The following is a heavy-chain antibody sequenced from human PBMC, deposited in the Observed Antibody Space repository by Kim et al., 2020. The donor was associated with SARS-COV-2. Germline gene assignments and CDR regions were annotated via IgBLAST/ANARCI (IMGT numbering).Heavy chain of an antibody. J-gene: IGHJ3*02. V-gene: IGHV5-10-1*01. CDR3: ASSTARGYYDSSGYRYAFDI. CDR2: IDPSDSYT. CDR1: GYSFTSYW. D-gene: IGHD3-22*01. Sequence: GESLKISCKGSGYSFTSYWISWVRQMPGKGLEWMGRIDPSDSYTNYSPSFQGHVTISADKSISTAYLQWSSLKASDTAMYYCASSTARGYYDSSGYRYAFDIWGQGTMVTVSS.